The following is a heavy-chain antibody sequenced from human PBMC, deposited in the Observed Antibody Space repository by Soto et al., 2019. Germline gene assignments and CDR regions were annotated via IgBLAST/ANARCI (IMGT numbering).Heavy chain of an antibody. J-gene: IGHJ4*02. D-gene: IGHD2-21*01. CDR1: GFTFSGSA. Sequence: GGSLRLSCAASGFTFSGSAMHWVRQASGKGLEWVGRIRSKANSYATAYAASVKGRFTISREDSKNTAYLQMNSLKTEDTAVYYCRGECGGDCSPYDYWGQGTLVTVSS. CDR2: IRSKANSYAT. CDR3: RGECGGDCSPYDY. V-gene: IGHV3-73*01.